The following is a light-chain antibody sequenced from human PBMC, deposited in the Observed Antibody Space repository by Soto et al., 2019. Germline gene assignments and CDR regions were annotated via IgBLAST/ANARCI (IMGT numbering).Light chain of an antibody. CDR1: QRISSY. V-gene: IGKV1-39*01. CDR2: AAS. J-gene: IGKJ4*01. Sequence: DIQMTQSPSSLSASVGDRFTITCRASQRISSYLNWYQQKPGKAPKLLIYAASSLQSGVPSRFSGSGSGTDFTLTISSLQPEDFAAYYCQQSYSTPLTFGGGTKVEIQ. CDR3: QQSYSTPLT.